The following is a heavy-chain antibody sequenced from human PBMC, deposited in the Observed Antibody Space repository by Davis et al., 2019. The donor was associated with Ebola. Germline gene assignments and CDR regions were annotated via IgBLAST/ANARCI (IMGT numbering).Heavy chain of an antibody. D-gene: IGHD3-22*01. CDR2: IKPDGSEK. V-gene: IGHV3-7*03. J-gene: IGHJ3*02. CDR1: GFTFSTYW. CDR3: ARGDFYDSSFADAFDI. Sequence: GESLKISCAASGFTFSTYWMSWVRQTPGKGLEWLANIKPDGSEKYYVDSVKGRFAIFRDNAKNSLYLQMNSLRAEDSAVYYCARGDFYDSSFADAFDIWGQGTMVTVST.